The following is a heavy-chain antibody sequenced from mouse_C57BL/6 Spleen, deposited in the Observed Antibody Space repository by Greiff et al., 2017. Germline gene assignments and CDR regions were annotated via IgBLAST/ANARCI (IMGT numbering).Heavy chain of an antibody. D-gene: IGHD2-3*01. CDR1: GYTFTDYN. CDR3: ARRLDGYYVFDY. J-gene: IGHJ2*01. CDR2: INPNNGGT. Sequence: VQLQQSGPELVKPGASVKIPCKASGYTFTDYNMDWVKQSHGKSLEWIGDINPNNGGTIYNQKFKGKATLTVDKSSSTAYMELRSLTSEDTAVYYCARRLDGYYVFDYWGQGTTLTVSS. V-gene: IGHV1-18*01.